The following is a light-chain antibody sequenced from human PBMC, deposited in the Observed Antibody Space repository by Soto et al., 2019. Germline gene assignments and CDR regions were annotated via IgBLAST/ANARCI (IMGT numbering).Light chain of an antibody. Sequence: QSALTQPASVSGSPGQSITISCTGTRSNIGSYNYVSWYQQYPGKVPKLIIYDVSNRPSGVFDRFSGSKSGYTASLTISGLQAEDEADYYCSSYTTDLVFGGGTKLTVL. V-gene: IGLV2-14*03. J-gene: IGLJ2*01. CDR2: DVS. CDR1: RSNIGSYNY. CDR3: SSYTTDLV.